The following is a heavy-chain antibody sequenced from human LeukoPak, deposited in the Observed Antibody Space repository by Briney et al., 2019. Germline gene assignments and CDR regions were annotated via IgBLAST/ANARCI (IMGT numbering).Heavy chain of an antibody. Sequence: PGRSLRLSCAASGSTFSSYWMHWVRQAPGKGLVWVSRINTDGSSTSYADSVKGRFTISRDNAKNTLYLQMNSLRAEDTAVYYCASHSHYGSYLFDYWGQGTLVTVSS. CDR2: INTDGSST. CDR3: ASHSHYGSYLFDY. D-gene: IGHD1-26*01. J-gene: IGHJ4*02. CDR1: GSTFSSYW. V-gene: IGHV3-74*01.